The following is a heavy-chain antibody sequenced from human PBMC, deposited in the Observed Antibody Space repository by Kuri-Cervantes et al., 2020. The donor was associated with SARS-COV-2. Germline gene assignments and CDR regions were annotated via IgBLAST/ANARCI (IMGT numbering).Heavy chain of an antibody. CDR2: ISAYNGNT. D-gene: IGHD3-10*01. CDR3: ARSRFGDYLDAFDI. J-gene: IGHJ3*02. V-gene: IGHV1-18*01. CDR1: GYTFTSYG. Sequence: ASVKVSCKASGYTFTSYGISWVRQAPGQGLEWMGWISAYNGNTNYAQKLQGRVTMTTDTSTSTAYMELRSLRSDDTAVYYCARSRFGDYLDAFDIWGQGTMVTVSS.